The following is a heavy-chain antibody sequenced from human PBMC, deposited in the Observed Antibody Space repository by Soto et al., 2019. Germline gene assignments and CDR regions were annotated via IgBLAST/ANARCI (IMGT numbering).Heavy chain of an antibody. V-gene: IGHV1-3*01. Sequence: ASVKVSCKASGYTFTSYAMHWVRQAPGQRLEWMGWINAGNGNTKYSQKFQGRVTITRDTSASTAYMELSSLRSEDTAVYYCARATREDCSGGSCFWFRREGRNWFDPWGQGTLVTVSS. CDR2: INAGNGNT. D-gene: IGHD2-15*01. J-gene: IGHJ5*02. CDR1: GYTFTSYA. CDR3: ARATREDCSGGSCFWFRREGRNWFDP.